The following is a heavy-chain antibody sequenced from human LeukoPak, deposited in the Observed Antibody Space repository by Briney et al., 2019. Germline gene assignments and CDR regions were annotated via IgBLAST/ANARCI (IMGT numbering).Heavy chain of an antibody. Sequence: GGSLRLSYAVSGFTFSRYWMTWVRQAPGKGLEWVANIKQDGSEKYSVDSVKGRFTISRDNAKNSLYLQMNSLRDDDTAVYYCARGGARGRTIDYWGQGTLVTVSS. J-gene: IGHJ4*02. D-gene: IGHD3-10*01. CDR1: GFTFSRYW. V-gene: IGHV3-7*01. CDR3: ARGGARGRTIDY. CDR2: IKQDGSEK.